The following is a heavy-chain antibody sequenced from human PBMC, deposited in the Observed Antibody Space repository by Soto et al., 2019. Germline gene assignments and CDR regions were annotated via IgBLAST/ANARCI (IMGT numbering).Heavy chain of an antibody. Sequence: EAQLLESGGGLVQPGESLTLSCVASHFAFNIDAMTWVRQAPGKGLEWVLSMSGSGSSIYYADSVKGRFTITRDKSKKTLFLQMNSLRAKDTAVYWWARDNWNGAYYGLDVWGQGTTVTV. J-gene: IGHJ6*02. V-gene: IGHV3-23*01. CDR2: MSGSGSSI. CDR1: HFAFNIDA. CDR3: ARDNWNGAYYGLDV. D-gene: IGHD1-20*01.